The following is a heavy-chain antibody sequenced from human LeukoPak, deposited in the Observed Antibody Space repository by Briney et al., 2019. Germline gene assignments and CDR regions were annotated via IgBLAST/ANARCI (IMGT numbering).Heavy chain of an antibody. J-gene: IGHJ4*02. CDR1: GGPFSGYS. CDR3: ARGYGDFDY. D-gene: IGHD4-17*01. V-gene: IGHV4-34*01. Sequence: ETLSLTCAVYGGPFSGYSWSWFRQPPGKGLEWIGEINHSGSTNYNPSLKSRVTISVDTSKNQFSLKLSSVTAADTAVYYCARGYGDFDYWGQGTLVTVSS. CDR2: INHSGST.